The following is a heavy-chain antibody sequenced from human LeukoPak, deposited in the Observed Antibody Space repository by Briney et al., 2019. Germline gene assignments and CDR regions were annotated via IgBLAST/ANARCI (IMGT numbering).Heavy chain of an antibody. D-gene: IGHD1-1*01. J-gene: IGHJ6*03. V-gene: IGHV3-30*04. Sequence: PGGSLRLSCAASGFSFRNYAFHWVRQAPGKGLEWVAFVAYDGSSKYYAESVKGRLIISRDYSKNTVFLQMNSLRGEDTAVYYCARDGVTRRYNTYYYMDVWGKGTTVTVSS. CDR3: ARDGVTRRYNTYYYMDV. CDR2: VAYDGSSK. CDR1: GFSFRNYA.